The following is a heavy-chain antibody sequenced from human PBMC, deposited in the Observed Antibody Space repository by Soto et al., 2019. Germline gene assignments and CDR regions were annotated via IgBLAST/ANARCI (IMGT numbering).Heavy chain of an antibody. CDR2: INHSGST. V-gene: IGHV4-34*01. D-gene: IGHD2-8*02. J-gene: IGHJ4*02. CDR3: ARDKITGLFDY. CDR1: GGSFSGYY. Sequence: QVQLQQWGAGLLKPSETLSLTCAVYGGSFSGYYWTWIRQPPGTGLEWIGEINHSGSTNYNPSLKSRVTISVDTSTSQFSLKLTSVTAAGTAVYYCARDKITGLFDYWGQGTLVNVSS.